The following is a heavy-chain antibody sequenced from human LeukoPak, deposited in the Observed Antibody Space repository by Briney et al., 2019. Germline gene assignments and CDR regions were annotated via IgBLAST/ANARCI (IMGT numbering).Heavy chain of an antibody. J-gene: IGHJ6*03. D-gene: IGHD3-10*02. CDR3: ARSLRVQGVPDYMDV. CDR2: VRYDGSKK. Sequence: GGSLRLSCAASGFTFSTYGMHWVRQAPGKGLEWVAFVRYDGSKKYYTNSVKGRFTISRDNSKNMLYLQMNSLRAEDTAVYYCARSLRVQGVPDYMDVWGKGTTVIISS. CDR1: GFTFSTYG. V-gene: IGHV3-30*02.